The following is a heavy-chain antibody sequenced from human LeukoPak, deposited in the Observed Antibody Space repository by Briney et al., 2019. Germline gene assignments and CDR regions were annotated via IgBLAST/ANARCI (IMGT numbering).Heavy chain of an antibody. CDR2: ISGNGGDT. J-gene: IGHJ4*02. V-gene: IGHV3-64*01. CDR1: GFTFRNYA. CDR3: ARGRGSDDFWSGYLDN. Sequence: GGSLRLSCAASGFTFRNYAMHWVRQAPGKGLEYVSAISGNGGDTYYANSVKGRFTISRDNSKSTLYLQMGSLRADDMAVYYCARGRGSDDFWSGYLDNWGQGTLVTVSS. D-gene: IGHD3-3*01.